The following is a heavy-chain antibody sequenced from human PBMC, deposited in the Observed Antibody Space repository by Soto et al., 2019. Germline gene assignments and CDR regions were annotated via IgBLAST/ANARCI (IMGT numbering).Heavy chain of an antibody. Sequence: QVQLVQSGAEVKKPGASVKVSCKASGYTFTSYGISWVRQAPGQGLEWMGWISAYNGNTNYAQKLQGRVTMTTDTATSTAYMERRSLRSDDTAVYYCARDGSSGLVGDYYYYGMDVWGQGTTVTVSS. CDR1: GYTFTSYG. CDR2: ISAYNGNT. V-gene: IGHV1-18*01. J-gene: IGHJ6*02. CDR3: ARDGSSGLVGDYYYYGMDV. D-gene: IGHD6-19*01.